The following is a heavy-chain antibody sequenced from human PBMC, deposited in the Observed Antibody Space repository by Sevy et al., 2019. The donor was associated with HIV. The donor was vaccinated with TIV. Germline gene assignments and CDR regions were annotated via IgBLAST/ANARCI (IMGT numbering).Heavy chain of an antibody. CDR3: AKGDRTFYGMDV. Sequence: GGSLRLSCAASGFTFSTYAMSWVRQAPGKGLEWVSAISGSGGSTYYAYSLKGRFSISRDNSKNTMYLQMNSLRAEDTAVYYCAKGDRTFYGMDVWGQGTTVTVSS. V-gene: IGHV3-23*01. CDR2: ISGSGGST. CDR1: GFTFSTYA. D-gene: IGHD2-15*01. J-gene: IGHJ6*02.